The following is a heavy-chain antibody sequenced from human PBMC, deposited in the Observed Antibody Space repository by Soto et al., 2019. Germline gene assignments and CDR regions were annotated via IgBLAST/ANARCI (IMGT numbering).Heavy chain of an antibody. V-gene: IGHV1-3*01. CDR2: INAGNGNT. D-gene: IGHD6-13*01. CDR1: GYTFTSYA. Sequence: GASVKVSCKASGYTFTSYAMDWVRQAPGQRLEWMGWINAGNGNTKYSQKFQGRVTITRDTSASTAYMELSSLRSEDTAVYYCARPEQYSSSWYFDPWGQGALVTVTS. J-gene: IGHJ5*02. CDR3: ARPEQYSSSWYFDP.